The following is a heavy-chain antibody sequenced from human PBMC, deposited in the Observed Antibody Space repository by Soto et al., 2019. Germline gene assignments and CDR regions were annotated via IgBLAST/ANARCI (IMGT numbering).Heavy chain of an antibody. V-gene: IGHV4-39*01. CDR2: ISYNANT. CDR3: ARHRPHGDGSKKRFDY. J-gene: IGHJ4*02. CDR1: GDSISSTIYS. D-gene: IGHD6-13*01. Sequence: QLQLQESGPGLVNPSETLSLTCIVSGDSISSTIYSWGWIRQPPGKGLEYIGTISYNANTYYNPSLMSRVTMSVDTSTNQFSLKLTSVTAADTAMYYCARHRPHGDGSKKRFDYWGQGTLVTVSS.